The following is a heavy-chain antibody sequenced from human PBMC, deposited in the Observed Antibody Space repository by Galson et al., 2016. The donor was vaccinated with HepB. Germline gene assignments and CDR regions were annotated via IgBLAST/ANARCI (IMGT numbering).Heavy chain of an antibody. Sequence: CAISGDSVSSNIAVWNWIRQSPSRGLEWLGRTYYRSKWSSEYAPSVKSRLTITADTSKNQFSLKLASVTAADTAVYYCARHLGVFYYGMDVWGQGTTVTVSS. J-gene: IGHJ6*02. V-gene: IGHV6-1*01. CDR2: TYYRSKWSS. D-gene: IGHD3-3*02. CDR3: ARHLGVFYYGMDV. CDR1: GDSVSSNIAV.